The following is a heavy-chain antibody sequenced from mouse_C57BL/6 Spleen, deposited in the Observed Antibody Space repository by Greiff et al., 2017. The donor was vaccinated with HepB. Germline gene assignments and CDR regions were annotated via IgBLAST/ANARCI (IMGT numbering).Heavy chain of an antibody. Sequence: VQLQQPGAELVMPGASVKLSCKASGYTFTSYWMHWVKQRPGQGLEWIGEIDPSDSYTNYNQKFKGKSTLTVDKSSSTAYMQLSSLTSEDSAVYYCARWGDGYSLYYAMDYWGQGTSVTVSS. V-gene: IGHV1-69*01. CDR1: GYTFTSYW. J-gene: IGHJ4*01. D-gene: IGHD2-3*01. CDR3: ARWGDGYSLYYAMDY. CDR2: IDPSDSYT.